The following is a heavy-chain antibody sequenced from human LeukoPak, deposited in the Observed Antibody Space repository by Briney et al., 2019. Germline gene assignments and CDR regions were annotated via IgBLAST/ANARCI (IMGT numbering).Heavy chain of an antibody. J-gene: IGHJ3*02. D-gene: IGHD2-15*01. CDR3: ARVTLSEIVVFDI. CDR2: ISSYNGNT. CDR1: GYNFTGYY. V-gene: IGHV1-18*04. Sequence: GASVKISCKASGYNFTGYYLHWVRQAPGQGLEWMGWISSYNGNTNYAQRLQGRVTMTTETSTSTAYMELRSLRSDDTAVYYCARVTLSEIVVFDIWGQGTMVTVSS.